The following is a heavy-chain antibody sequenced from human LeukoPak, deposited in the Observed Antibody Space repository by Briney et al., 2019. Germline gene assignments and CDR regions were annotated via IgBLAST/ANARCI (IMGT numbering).Heavy chain of an antibody. J-gene: IGHJ4*02. CDR1: GFTFSNYG. D-gene: IGHD6-19*01. Sequence: GGSLRLSCAASGFTFSNYGMNWVRQAPGKGLEWVAVISYDGSNKYYADSVKGRFTISRDNSKNTLYLQMNSLRAEDTAVYYCARVQRGIAVALDYWGQGTLATVSS. CDR3: ARVQRGIAVALDY. CDR2: ISYDGSNK. V-gene: IGHV3-30*12.